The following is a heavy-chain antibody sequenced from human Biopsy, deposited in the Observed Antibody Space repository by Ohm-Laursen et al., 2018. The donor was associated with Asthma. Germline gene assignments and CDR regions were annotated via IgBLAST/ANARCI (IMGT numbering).Heavy chain of an antibody. J-gene: IGHJ5*02. CDR2: ISGYNGDT. CDR3: VRDKVVVVPGSKGPTDWFDP. V-gene: IGHV1-18*04. D-gene: IGHD2-15*01. CDR1: GYTFSNYA. Sequence: ASVKVSCKTSGYTFSNYAISWVRQAPGQGLEWMGWISGYNGDTKFAQNVKGRLSLTTDTSTSTAYMELRSLTSDDPAVYYCVRDKVVVVPGSKGPTDWFDPWGQGTLVTVSS.